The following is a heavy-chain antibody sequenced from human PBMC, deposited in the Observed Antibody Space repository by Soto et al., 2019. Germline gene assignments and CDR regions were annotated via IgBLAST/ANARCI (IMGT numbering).Heavy chain of an antibody. J-gene: IGHJ4*02. Sequence: QVQLVQSGAEVKKPGSSVKISCKASGGTFSSYAIRWVRQAPGQGLEWMGGIIPIFGTANYAQKFQGRVTITADESTCTAYMELSSLRSEDTAVYYCARESCDIVATTPCNAYDYWGQGTLVTVSS. CDR2: IIPIFGTA. V-gene: IGHV1-69*12. CDR3: ARESCDIVATTPCNAYDY. D-gene: IGHD5-12*01. CDR1: GGTFSSYA.